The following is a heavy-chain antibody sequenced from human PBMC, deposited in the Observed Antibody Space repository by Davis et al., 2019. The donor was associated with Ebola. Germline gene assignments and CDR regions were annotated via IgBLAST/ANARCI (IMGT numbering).Heavy chain of an antibody. Sequence: GESLKISCAASGFTFSSFNMNWVRRAPGKGLEWVSTLGLSADTYYADSVKGRFTISRDNSKNTLHLQMNSLRVEDTAIYYCAKDTSNVWFDVWGQGTMVTVSS. J-gene: IGHJ3*01. CDR3: AKDTSNVWFDV. V-gene: IGHV3-23*01. CDR1: GFTFSSFN. CDR2: LGLSADT. D-gene: IGHD6-19*01.